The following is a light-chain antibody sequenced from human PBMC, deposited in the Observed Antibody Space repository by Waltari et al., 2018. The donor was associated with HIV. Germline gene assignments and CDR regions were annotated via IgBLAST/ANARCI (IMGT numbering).Light chain of an antibody. Sequence: QSVLTQPPSASGTPGQSPVLSCSGTISNIGRNPVNWYQQLPGTAPQLRLYSNNQRPVGVPDRFSGSKSGTSASLAISGLQSDDEADYYCATWDDRLKAVLFGGGTRVTVV. CDR2: SNN. CDR1: ISNIGRNP. CDR3: ATWDDRLKAVL. J-gene: IGLJ2*01. V-gene: IGLV1-44*01.